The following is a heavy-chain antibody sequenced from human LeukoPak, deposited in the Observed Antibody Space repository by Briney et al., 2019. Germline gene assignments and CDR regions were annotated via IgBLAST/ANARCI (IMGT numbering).Heavy chain of an antibody. J-gene: IGHJ4*02. CDR1: GGSISSGSYY. D-gene: IGHD3-9*01. CDR3: SRLTGPDY. CDR2: INHSGST. Sequence: PSETLSLTCTVSGGSISSGSYYWSWIRQPAGKGLEWIGEINHSGSTNYNPSLKSRVTISVDTSKNQFSLKLISVTAADTAVYYCSRLTGPDYWGQGTRVTVSS. V-gene: IGHV4-61*10.